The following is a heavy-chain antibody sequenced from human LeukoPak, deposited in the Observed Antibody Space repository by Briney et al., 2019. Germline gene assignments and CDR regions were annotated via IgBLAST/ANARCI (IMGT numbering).Heavy chain of an antibody. CDR2: ISGSGGYT. J-gene: IGHJ6*02. D-gene: IGHD2-2*01. Sequence: GGSLRLSCAASGFTFSSYAMSWVRQAPGKGLEWVSAISGSGGYTYYADSVKGRFTISRDNSKNTLYLQMNSLRAEDTAVYYCAKRPAGCSRASCPLINFYYYGMDVWGQGPRSPSP. CDR3: AKRPAGCSRASCPLINFYYYGMDV. CDR1: GFTFSSYA. V-gene: IGHV3-23*01.